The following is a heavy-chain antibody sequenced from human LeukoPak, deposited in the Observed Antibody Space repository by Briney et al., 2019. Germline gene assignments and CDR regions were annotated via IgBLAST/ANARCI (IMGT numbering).Heavy chain of an antibody. Sequence: SHTLSLTCTVSGGSINSGSFYWSWIRQPAGKGLEWLGRIYTNGITNYDPSLRGRVTMSVDTSKNQISLKLTSVTGADTAVYYCAGERGEEYSSGWYKTNYFYNWGQGIRVTVSS. CDR1: GGSINSGSFY. V-gene: IGHV4-61*02. CDR3: AGERGEEYSSGWYKTNYFYN. J-gene: IGHJ4*02. D-gene: IGHD6-19*01. CDR2: IYTNGIT.